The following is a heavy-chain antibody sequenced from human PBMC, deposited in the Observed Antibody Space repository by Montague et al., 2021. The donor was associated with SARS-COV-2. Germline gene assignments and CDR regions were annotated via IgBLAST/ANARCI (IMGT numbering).Heavy chain of an antibody. CDR3: LRENYGALDA. Sequence: SLRLSCAASGFSFRTYWMAWVRQAPGEGLVWVSSINGGGSGTTYPDSVKGRFAISRDNAKNTLYLQMNSLRVDDTAVYYCLRENYGALDAWGQGTMVTVSS. V-gene: IGHV3-74*01. CDR1: GFSFRTYW. J-gene: IGHJ3*01. D-gene: IGHD3-10*01. CDR2: INGGGSGT.